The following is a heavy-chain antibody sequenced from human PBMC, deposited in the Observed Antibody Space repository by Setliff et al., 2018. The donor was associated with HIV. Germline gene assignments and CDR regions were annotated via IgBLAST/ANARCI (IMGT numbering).Heavy chain of an antibody. J-gene: IGHJ5*02. Sequence: GASVKVSCKASGYTFTRYGISWVRQASGQGLEGMGWISAYNGKTDYAQDLQGRITLTTDTSKSTAYMELRSLRSADTAVYYCSREALAWYHYESSGYSNWFDPWVPETLLVTVSS. D-gene: IGHD3-22*01. CDR1: GYTFTRYG. V-gene: IGHV1-18*01. CDR2: ISAYNGKT. CDR3: SREALAWYHYESSGYSNWFDP.